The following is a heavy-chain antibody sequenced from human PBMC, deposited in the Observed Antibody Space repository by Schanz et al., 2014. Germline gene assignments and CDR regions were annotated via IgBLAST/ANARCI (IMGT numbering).Heavy chain of an antibody. J-gene: IGHJ3*01. V-gene: IGHV1-18*01. D-gene: IGHD2-21*01. CDR1: GYTFTSYG. CDR3: ATMWAYCTISSGRSPEASDV. CDR2: ISAYNVNS. Sequence: QVQLVQSGAEVKKPGASVKVSCKASGYTFTSYGINWVRQAPGQGLEWLGWISAYNVNSNYAQKLQGRVTLTTDTATSPAYMELRSLKSADSPHKYCATMWAYCTISSGRSPEASDVWGQGTMVTVSS.